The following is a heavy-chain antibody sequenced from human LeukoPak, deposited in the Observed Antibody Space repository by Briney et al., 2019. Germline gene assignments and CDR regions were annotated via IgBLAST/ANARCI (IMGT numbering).Heavy chain of an antibody. CDR2: IYYSGST. J-gene: IGHJ3*02. Sequence: SETLSLTCTVSGGSISSYYWSWIRQPPGKGLEWIGYIYYSGSTNYNPSLKSRVTISVDTSKNQFSLKLSSVTAADTAVYYCARDPRITMVRGVIGAFDIWGQGTMVTVSS. CDR1: GGSISSYY. V-gene: IGHV4-59*12. CDR3: ARDPRITMVRGVIGAFDI. D-gene: IGHD3-10*01.